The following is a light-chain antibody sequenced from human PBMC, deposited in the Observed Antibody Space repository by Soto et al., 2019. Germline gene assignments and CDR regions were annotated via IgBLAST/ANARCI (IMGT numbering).Light chain of an antibody. CDR1: QSVSSD. Sequence: EVVITQSLSTLSGSTGERDTLSCRASQSVSSDFAWYQQKPGQTPRLLIYDTSTRATGVPARFSGSRSGTEFTLTINSLQSEDFAVYYCQRYNNWPLAFGRGTKVDIK. CDR2: DTS. J-gene: IGKJ4*02. CDR3: QRYNNWPLA. V-gene: IGKV3-15*01.